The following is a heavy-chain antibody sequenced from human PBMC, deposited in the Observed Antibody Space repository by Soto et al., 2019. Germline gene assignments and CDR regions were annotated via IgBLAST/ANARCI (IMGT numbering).Heavy chain of an antibody. J-gene: IGHJ4*02. CDR3: VRDYSSGLDY. CDR1: GFTFSSYV. V-gene: IGHV3-23*01. CDR2: ISAGGSST. Sequence: GGSLRLSCAASGFTFSSYVMSWVRQAPGKGLEWVSTISAGGSSTYYADSVKGRFTISRDNSKNTLYLQMNSLRDEDTALYYCVRDYSSGLDYWGQGTLVTVSS. D-gene: IGHD1-26*01.